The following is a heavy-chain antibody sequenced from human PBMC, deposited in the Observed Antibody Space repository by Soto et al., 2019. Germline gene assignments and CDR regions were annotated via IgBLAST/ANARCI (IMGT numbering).Heavy chain of an antibody. D-gene: IGHD3-22*01. CDR2: ISYDGSNK. J-gene: IGHJ1*01. Sequence: GGSLRLSCAASGFTFSSYGMHWVRQAPGKGLEWVAVISYDGSNKYYADSVKGRFTISRDNSKNTLYLQMNSLRAEDTAVYYCEKEREYDSSGYYYFQHWGQGNLVTVSS. CDR3: EKEREYDSSGYYYFQH. CDR1: GFTFSSYG. V-gene: IGHV3-30*18.